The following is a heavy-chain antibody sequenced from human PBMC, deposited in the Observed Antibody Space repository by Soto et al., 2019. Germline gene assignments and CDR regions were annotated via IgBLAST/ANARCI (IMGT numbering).Heavy chain of an antibody. Sequence: GGSLRLSCAASGFTFSSYAMSWVRQAPGKGLEWVSAISGSGGSTYYADSVKGRFTISRDNSKNTLYLQMNSLRAEDTAVYYCAKDFGTPGVYYYYGMDVWGQGTTVTVSS. V-gene: IGHV3-23*01. D-gene: IGHD1-1*01. CDR1: GFTFSSYA. CDR2: ISGSGGST. CDR3: AKDFGTPGVYYYYGMDV. J-gene: IGHJ6*02.